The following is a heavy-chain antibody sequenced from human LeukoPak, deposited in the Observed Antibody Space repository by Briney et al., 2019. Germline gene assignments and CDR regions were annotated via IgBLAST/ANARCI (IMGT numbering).Heavy chain of an antibody. J-gene: IGHJ4*02. D-gene: IGHD2-2*01. Sequence: ASVKVSCKASGYTFTSYDVNWVRQATGQGLEWMGWMNPNSGNSGYAQKFQGRVTMTRDTSTSTVYMELSSLRSEDTAVYYCARAPYCSSTSCYRYFDYWGQGTLVTVSS. CDR2: MNPNSGNS. V-gene: IGHV1-8*01. CDR1: GYTFTSYD. CDR3: ARAPYCSSTSCYRYFDY.